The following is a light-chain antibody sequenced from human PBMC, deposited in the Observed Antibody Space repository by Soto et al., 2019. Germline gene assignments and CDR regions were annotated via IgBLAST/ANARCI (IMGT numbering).Light chain of an antibody. J-gene: IGKJ5*01. CDR1: QSVSSSY. V-gene: IGKV3-20*01. CDR3: QQYGSSPPSST. CDR2: GAS. Sequence: EIVLTKSPGTLSLSPGEIATLSCRASQSVSSSYLAWCQQKPGQAPRLLIYGASSRATGIPDRFSGRGSGTDFTLTISRLEPEDFAVYYCQQYGSSPPSSTFGQGTRLEIK.